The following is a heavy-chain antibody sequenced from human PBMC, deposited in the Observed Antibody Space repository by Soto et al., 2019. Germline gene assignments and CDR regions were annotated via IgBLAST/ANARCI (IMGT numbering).Heavy chain of an antibody. CDR3: ATEELWGNFVS. CDR2: VIPLSDIT. J-gene: IGHJ1*01. Sequence: QVPLVQSGAELKKPGTSVKVSCKTSGGSFIASIFSWVRQAAGHGLEWMGRVIPLSDITDYSQKLQDRLAITADKSTTTLSMELSSLRSADTPVDFSATEELWGNFVSWSQGTLVTVSS. D-gene: IGHD2-21*01. V-gene: IGHV1-69*02. CDR1: GGSFIASI.